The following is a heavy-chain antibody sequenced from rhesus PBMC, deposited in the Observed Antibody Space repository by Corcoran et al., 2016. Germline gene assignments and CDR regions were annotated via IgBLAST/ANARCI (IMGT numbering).Heavy chain of an antibody. Sequence: VQLAESGGGLVQPGGSLRLSCAASGFTFSGYEMHWVRQPPGKGLEWIGDNSGSCGSTYYNPSLKSRVTISTDTSKDQFSLKLSSVTAADTAVYYCARVAAAALFDYWGQGVLVTVSS. J-gene: IGHJ4*01. V-gene: IGHV4-165*01. D-gene: IGHD6-43*01. CDR3: ARVAAAALFDY. CDR1: GFTFSGYE. CDR2: NSGSCGST.